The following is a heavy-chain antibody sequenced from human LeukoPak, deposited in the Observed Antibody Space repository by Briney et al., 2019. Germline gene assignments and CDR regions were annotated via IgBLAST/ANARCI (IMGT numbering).Heavy chain of an antibody. J-gene: IGHJ4*02. CDR2: IHSNSGGT. CDR1: GYTFTDYY. Sequence: ASVKVTCKASGYTFTDYYMHWVRQAPGQGLEWMGWIHSNSGGTSYAQKFQGRVTMTRDTSISTAYMELSRLRSDDTAVYYCARERGGNSGYDYWGQGTLVTVSS. D-gene: IGHD4-23*01. CDR3: ARERGGNSGYDY. V-gene: IGHV1-2*02.